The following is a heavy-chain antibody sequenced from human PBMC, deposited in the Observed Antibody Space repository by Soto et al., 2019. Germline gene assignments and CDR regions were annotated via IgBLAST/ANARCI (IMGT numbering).Heavy chain of an antibody. Sequence: GGSLRLSCAAPGFTFSSYSMNWVRQAPGKGLEWVSSISSSSYIYYADSVKGRFTISRDNAKNTLYLQMNSLRAEDTAVYYCARASGSSPYGGSRSGSFDIWGQGTLVTVSS. D-gene: IGHD3-16*01. CDR3: ARASGSSPYGGSRSGSFDI. CDR1: GFTFSSYS. J-gene: IGHJ3*02. V-gene: IGHV3-21*01. CDR2: ISSSSYI.